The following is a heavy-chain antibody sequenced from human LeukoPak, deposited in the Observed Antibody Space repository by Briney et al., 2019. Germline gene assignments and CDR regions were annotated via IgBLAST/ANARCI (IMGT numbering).Heavy chain of an antibody. Sequence: HPGGTLRLSCAASGFTFSSYGMNWVRQAPGKGLEWVSGISGDAGRTYYADSVKGRFTISRENSKNTIYLQMNSLRAEDTAMYYCAKRSSISSGYFDFWGRGTLVTVSS. J-gene: IGHJ4*02. CDR2: ISGDAGRT. D-gene: IGHD3-22*01. CDR3: AKRSSISSGYFDF. CDR1: GFTFSSYG. V-gene: IGHV3-23*01.